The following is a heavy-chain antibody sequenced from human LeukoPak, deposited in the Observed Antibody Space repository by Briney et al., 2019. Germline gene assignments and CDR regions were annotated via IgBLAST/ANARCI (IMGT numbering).Heavy chain of an antibody. CDR3: TRGLGEHGGVSDR. V-gene: IGHV3-7*01. CDR1: GFIFTSNR. Sequence: GGSLRLSCAASGFIFTSNRMNWVRQAPGKGLEWVANIKHDGSEQIYVDSVKGRFTIARDNAKDSVYLQMNSLRAEDTAVYYCTRGLGEHGGVSDRWGQGTLVIVS. CDR2: IKHDGSEQ. D-gene: IGHD3-16*01. J-gene: IGHJ5*02.